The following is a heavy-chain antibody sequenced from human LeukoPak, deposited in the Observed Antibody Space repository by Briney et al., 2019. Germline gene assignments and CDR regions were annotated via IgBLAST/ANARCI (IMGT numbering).Heavy chain of an antibody. CDR2: INPNSGGT. J-gene: IGHJ4*02. CDR1: GYTFTGYY. V-gene: IGHV1-2*02. D-gene: IGHD5-12*01. Sequence: ASVKVSCKASGYTFTGYYMYWVRQAPGQGLEWMGWINPNSGGTNYAQKFQGRVTMTRDTSISTVYMEVSRLTSDGTAVFYCAREGSGYPYWGQGTLVTVSS. CDR3: AREGSGYPY.